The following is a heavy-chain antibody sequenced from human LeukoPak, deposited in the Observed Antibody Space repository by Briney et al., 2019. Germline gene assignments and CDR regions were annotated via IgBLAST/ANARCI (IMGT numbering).Heavy chain of an antibody. V-gene: IGHV4-59*01. Sequence: SETPSLTCTVSGGSISSYYWSWIRQPPGKGLEWIGYIYYSGSTNYNPSLKSRVTISVDTSKNQFSLKLSSVTAADTAVYYCARTLGYCSGGSCYVLRWFDPWGQGTLVTVSS. CDR1: GGSISSYY. CDR2: IYYSGST. D-gene: IGHD2-15*01. CDR3: ARTLGYCSGGSCYVLRWFDP. J-gene: IGHJ5*02.